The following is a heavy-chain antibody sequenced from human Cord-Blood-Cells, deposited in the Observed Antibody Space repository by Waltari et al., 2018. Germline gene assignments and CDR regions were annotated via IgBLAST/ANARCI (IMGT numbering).Heavy chain of an antibody. CDR2: IDPGASDT. CDR3: ARQGTYSYGRTHYFDY. D-gene: IGHD5-18*01. CDR1: GYSFTSYW. Sequence: EVQLVQSGAEVKKPGESLKISCKGSGYSFTSYWIGWVRQLPRKGLEWMGSIDPGASDTRYSPSFQGEVASAADKAISTAYLQWSSRKASYTAMYYCARQGTYSYGRTHYFDYWGQGTLVTVSS. J-gene: IGHJ4*02. V-gene: IGHV5-51*01.